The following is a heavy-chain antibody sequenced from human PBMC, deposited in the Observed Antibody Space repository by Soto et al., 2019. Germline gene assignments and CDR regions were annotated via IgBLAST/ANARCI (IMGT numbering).Heavy chain of an antibody. Sequence: GGSLRLSCPASGFTFSSYWMSWVRQAPGKGLEWVANIKQDGSEKYYVDSVKGRFTISRDNAKNSLYLQMNSLRAEDTAVYYCARDQYGSGSYYYYYYGMDVWGQGTTVTVSS. CDR2: IKQDGSEK. V-gene: IGHV3-7*01. CDR1: GFTFSSYW. J-gene: IGHJ6*02. CDR3: ARDQYGSGSYYYYYYGMDV. D-gene: IGHD3-10*01.